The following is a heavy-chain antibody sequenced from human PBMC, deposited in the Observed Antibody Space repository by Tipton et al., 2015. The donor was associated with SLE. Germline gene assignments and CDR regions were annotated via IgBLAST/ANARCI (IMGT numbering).Heavy chain of an antibody. J-gene: IGHJ5*02. CDR2: IHYSGST. D-gene: IGHD3-22*01. Sequence: TLSLTCTVSGGSINDYYWNWIQQPPGKGLEWIGYIHYSGSTNYNPSLKSRVTISVDTSKNQLSLNLSSVTAADTAVYYCARNYYDSIAWFDPWGQGALVTVS. CDR3: ARNYYDSIAWFDP. V-gene: IGHV4-59*07. CDR1: GGSINDYY.